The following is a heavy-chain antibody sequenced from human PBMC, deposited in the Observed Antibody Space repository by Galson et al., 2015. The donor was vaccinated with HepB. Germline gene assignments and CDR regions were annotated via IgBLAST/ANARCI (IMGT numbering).Heavy chain of an antibody. CDR3: ARVHEMHAQNYKIGYGMDD. CDR2: IDSTSAYL. Sequence: SLRLSCAASGFMFGAYSMNWVRQTPGKGLEWLSSIDSTSAYLYYADSVMGRFTISRDNAKNSLYLQMHGLRAEDTAVYFCARVHEMHAQNYKIGYGMDDWGPGTPVTVSS. J-gene: IGHJ6*02. V-gene: IGHV3-21*06. CDR1: GFMFGAYS. D-gene: IGHD3-10*01.